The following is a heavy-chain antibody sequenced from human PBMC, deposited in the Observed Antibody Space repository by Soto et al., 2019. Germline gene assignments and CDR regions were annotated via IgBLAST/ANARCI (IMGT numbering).Heavy chain of an antibody. Sequence: QVQLVQSGAEVKKPGASVKVSCKASGYTFTSYYMNWVRQAPGQGLEWMGVIDPSGGYTTYAQKFQGRVTMTRDTSTSTVYMELSSLRSEDPAVYYCARLTAASRRNWFDPWGQGTLVTVSS. J-gene: IGHJ5*02. D-gene: IGHD6-13*01. CDR2: IDPSGGYT. CDR3: ARLTAASRRNWFDP. V-gene: IGHV1-46*01. CDR1: GYTFTSYY.